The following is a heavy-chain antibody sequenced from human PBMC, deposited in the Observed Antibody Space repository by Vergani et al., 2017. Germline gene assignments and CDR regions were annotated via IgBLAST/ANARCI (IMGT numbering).Heavy chain of an antibody. CDR3: AKDIGARPLNWYFDL. Sequence: EVQLVESGGGLVKPGGSLRLSCAASGFTFSSYSMNWVRQAPGKGLEWVSSISSSSSYIYYADSVKGRFTISRDNDKNSLYLQMNSLRAEDTAVYYCAKDIGARPLNWYFDLWGRGTLVTVSS. CDR1: GFTFSSYS. J-gene: IGHJ2*01. CDR2: ISSSSSYI. V-gene: IGHV3-21*04. D-gene: IGHD1-26*01.